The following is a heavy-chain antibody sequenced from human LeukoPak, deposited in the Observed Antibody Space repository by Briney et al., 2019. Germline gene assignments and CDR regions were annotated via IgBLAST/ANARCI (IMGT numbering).Heavy chain of an antibody. CDR1: GYTFTSYG. CDR2: INPNSGGT. CDR3: ARQGSSSSWYYYYYYMDV. Sequence: GASVKVSCKASGYTFTSYGISWVRQAPGQGLEWMGWINPNSGGTNYAQKFQGRVTMTRDTSISTAYMELSRLRSDDTAVYYCARQGSSSSWYYYYYYMDVWGKGTTVTISS. J-gene: IGHJ6*03. V-gene: IGHV1-2*02. D-gene: IGHD6-13*01.